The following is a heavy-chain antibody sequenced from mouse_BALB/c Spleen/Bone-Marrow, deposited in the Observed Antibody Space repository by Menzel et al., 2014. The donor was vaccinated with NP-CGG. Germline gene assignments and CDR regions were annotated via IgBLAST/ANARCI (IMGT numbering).Heavy chain of an antibody. J-gene: IGHJ3*01. Sequence: VQLQQSGPELVKPGASVRISFKSSGYTFTSYYIHWVKQRPGQGLEWIGWIFPRNVNTKYSENFKGKAKLTADISSSTAYMQLSDLTAEDSAVYFCARDDFAYWGQGTLVTVSA. CDR3: ARDDFAY. CDR1: GYTFTSYY. D-gene: IGHD2-4*01. V-gene: IGHV1S56*01. CDR2: IFPRNVNT.